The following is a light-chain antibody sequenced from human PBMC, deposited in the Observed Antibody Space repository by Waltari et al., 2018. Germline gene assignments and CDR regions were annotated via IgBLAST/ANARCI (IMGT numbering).Light chain of an antibody. Sequence: DIQMTQSPSSLSASVGDSVTITCQASQDISNHLNWYQQKPGNTPKLLIYDASTLETGVPSRFSGSGSGTDFTFTITSLQPEDIATYYCQQYDNLPSITFGQGTRLDIK. V-gene: IGKV1-33*01. CDR3: QQYDNLPSIT. J-gene: IGKJ5*01. CDR2: DAS. CDR1: QDISNH.